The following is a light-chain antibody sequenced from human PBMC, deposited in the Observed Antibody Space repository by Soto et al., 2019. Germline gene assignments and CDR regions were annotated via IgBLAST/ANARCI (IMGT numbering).Light chain of an antibody. Sequence: DVQMTKSPSTLSGSVGDRVTITCRASQTISSWLAWYQQKPGKAPKLLIYAASTLQSGVPSRFSGSGSGTDFTLTISCLQSEDFATYYCQQYYSYPPTFGQGTKVDIK. CDR3: QQYYSYPPT. V-gene: IGKV1-5*01. CDR2: AAS. J-gene: IGKJ1*01. CDR1: QTISSW.